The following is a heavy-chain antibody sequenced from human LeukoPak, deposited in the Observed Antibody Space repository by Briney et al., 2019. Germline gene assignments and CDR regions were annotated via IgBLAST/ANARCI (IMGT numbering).Heavy chain of an antibody. CDR3: TSLGGSGWPSGMDV. CDR2: IRSKANSYAT. Sequence: GGSLRLSCAASGFIFSGSAMHWVRQASGKGLEWVGRIRSKANSYATAYAASVKGRFTISRDDSKNTAYLQMNSLKTEDTAVYYCTSLGGSGWPSGMDVWGQGTTVTVSS. V-gene: IGHV3-73*01. J-gene: IGHJ6*02. CDR1: GFIFSGSA. D-gene: IGHD6-19*01.